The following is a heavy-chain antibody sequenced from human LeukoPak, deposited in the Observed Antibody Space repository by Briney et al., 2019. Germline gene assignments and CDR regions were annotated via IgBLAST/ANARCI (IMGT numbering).Heavy chain of an antibody. Sequence: GGSLRLSCAASGFTFSSYGMHWVRQAPGKGLEWVAVIWYDGSNKYYADSVKGRFTISRDNSKNTLYLQMNSLRAEDTAVYYCARGEYYYDSSGYYYFDYWGQGTLVTVSS. V-gene: IGHV3-33*01. CDR1: GFTFSSYG. CDR2: IWYDGSNK. CDR3: ARGEYYYDSSGYYYFDY. D-gene: IGHD3-22*01. J-gene: IGHJ4*02.